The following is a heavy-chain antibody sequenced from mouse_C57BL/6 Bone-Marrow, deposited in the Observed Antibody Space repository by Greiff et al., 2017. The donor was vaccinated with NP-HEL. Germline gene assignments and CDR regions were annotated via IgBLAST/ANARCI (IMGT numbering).Heavy chain of an antibody. J-gene: IGHJ2*01. CDR1: GYSITSGYY. Sequence: EVQLQQSGPGLVKPSQSLSLTCSVTGYSITSGYYWNWIRQLPGNKLEWMGYIRYDGSNNYNPSLKNRISITRDTSTNQFFLKLNTVTTEDTATYYCASDYGYWGQGTTLTVSA. CDR3: ASDYGY. V-gene: IGHV3-6*01. CDR2: IRYDGSN. D-gene: IGHD1-1*01.